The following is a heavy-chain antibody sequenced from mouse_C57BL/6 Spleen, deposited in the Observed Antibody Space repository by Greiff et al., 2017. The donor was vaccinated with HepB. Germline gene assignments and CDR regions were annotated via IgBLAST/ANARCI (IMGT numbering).Heavy chain of an antibody. CDR2: IDPSDSYT. V-gene: IGHV1-69*01. J-gene: IGHJ2*01. CDR3: ARRSTGTGY. Sequence: QVQLQQPGAELVMPGASVKLSCKASGYTFTSYWMHWVKQRPGQGLEWIGEIDPSDSYTNYNQKFKGKSTLTVDKSSSTAYMQLSSLTSEDSAVYYCARRSTGTGYWGQGTTLTVSS. D-gene: IGHD4-1*02. CDR1: GYTFTSYW.